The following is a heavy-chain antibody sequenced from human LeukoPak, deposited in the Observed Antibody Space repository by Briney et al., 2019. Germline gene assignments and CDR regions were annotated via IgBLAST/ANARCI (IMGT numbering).Heavy chain of an antibody. CDR2: IYYRGST. D-gene: IGHD2-2*01. Sequence: SETLSLTCTVSGGSISSSPYYWGWIRQPPGKGLEWIGTIYYRGSTYSNPSLNSRVTVSLDTSKNQFSLRLRSVTAADTALYYCARHYLSDGILSTFDPWGQGTLVTVSS. V-gene: IGHV4-39*01. CDR1: GGSISSSPYY. J-gene: IGHJ5*02. CDR3: ARHYLSDGILSTFDP.